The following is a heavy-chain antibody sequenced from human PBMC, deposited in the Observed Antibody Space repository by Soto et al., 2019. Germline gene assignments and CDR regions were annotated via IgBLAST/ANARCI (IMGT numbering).Heavy chain of an antibody. CDR3: ARERPDGARLDP. Sequence: SEPLSLTCTVSGGSITRYYWCWFRKPPGKGLEWIGYIYYSGSTYYNPSLKSRVTISVDTSKNQFSLKLSSVTAADTAVYYCARERPDGARLDPWGQGTLVTVSS. CDR1: GGSITRYY. D-gene: IGHD6-6*01. J-gene: IGHJ5*02. CDR2: IYYSGST. V-gene: IGHV4-59*12.